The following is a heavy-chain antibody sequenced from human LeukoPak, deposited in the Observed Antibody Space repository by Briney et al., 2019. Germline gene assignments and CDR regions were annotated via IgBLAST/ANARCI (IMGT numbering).Heavy chain of an antibody. CDR3: ATGRGIAAAGTTTLFDY. Sequence: ASVKVSCKASGGTFSSYTISWVRQAPGQGLEWMGRIIPILGIANYAQKFQGRVTITADKSTSTAYMELSSLRSEDTAVYHCATGRGIAAAGTTTLFDYWGQGTLVTVSS. CDR1: GGTFSSYT. D-gene: IGHD6-13*01. CDR2: IIPILGIA. V-gene: IGHV1-69*02. J-gene: IGHJ4*02.